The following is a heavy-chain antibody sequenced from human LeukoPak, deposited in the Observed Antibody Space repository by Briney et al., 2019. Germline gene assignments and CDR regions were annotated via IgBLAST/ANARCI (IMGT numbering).Heavy chain of an antibody. D-gene: IGHD4-17*01. V-gene: IGHV3-74*01. CDR3: AKEVLLSYGDYTYVDY. CDR1: GFSFSGYW. Sequence: PGGSLRLSCTASGFSFSGYWMHWVRQDPGKGLVWVSRINSDGSSTTYADSVKGRFTISRDNSKNTLYLQMNSLGAEDTAVYYCAKEVLLSYGDYTYVDYWGQGTLVTVSS. J-gene: IGHJ4*02. CDR2: INSDGSST.